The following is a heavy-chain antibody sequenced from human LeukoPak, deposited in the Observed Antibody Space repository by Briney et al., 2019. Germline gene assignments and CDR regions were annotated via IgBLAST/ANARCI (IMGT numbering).Heavy chain of an antibody. Sequence: PGGSLRLSCAASGFTVSSNYMSWVRQAPGKGLEWVSVIYSGGSAYYADSVKGRFTISRDNSKNTLYLQMNSLRAEDTAVYYCGTTVTTGVADYWGQGTLVTVSS. CDR1: GFTVSSNY. V-gene: IGHV3-66*01. D-gene: IGHD4-17*01. CDR3: GTTVTTGVADY. J-gene: IGHJ4*02. CDR2: IYSGGSA.